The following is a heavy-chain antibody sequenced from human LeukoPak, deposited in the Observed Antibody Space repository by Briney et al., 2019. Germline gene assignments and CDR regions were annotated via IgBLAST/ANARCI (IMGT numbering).Heavy chain of an antibody. J-gene: IGHJ4*02. Sequence: SETLSLTCAVYGGSFSGYYWSWIRQPPGKGLEWIGEINHSGSTNYNPSLKSRVTISVDTSKNQFSLKLSSATAADTAVYYCARALGSGYYFRSLKYFDYWGQGTLVTVSS. V-gene: IGHV4-34*01. D-gene: IGHD3-3*01. CDR3: ARALGSGYYFRSLKYFDY. CDR2: INHSGST. CDR1: GGSFSGYY.